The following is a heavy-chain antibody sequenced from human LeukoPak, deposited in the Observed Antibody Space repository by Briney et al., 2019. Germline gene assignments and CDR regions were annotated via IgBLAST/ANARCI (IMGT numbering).Heavy chain of an antibody. CDR1: GFTFSNYW. V-gene: IGHV3-74*01. CDR3: ARAGFTFSDYFGSFFDY. CDR2: INSDGINT. D-gene: IGHD3-10*01. Sequence: GGSLRLPCAASGFTFSNYWMHWVRQAPGKGLVWVSRINSDGINTSYADSVKGRFTISRDNAKNTLNLQMNSLRAEDTAVYYCARAGFTFSDYFGSFFDYWGQGTLVTVSS. J-gene: IGHJ4*02.